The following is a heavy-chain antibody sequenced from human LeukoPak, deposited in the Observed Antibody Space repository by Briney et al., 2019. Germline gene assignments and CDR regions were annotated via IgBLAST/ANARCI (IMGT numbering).Heavy chain of an antibody. J-gene: IGHJ4*02. CDR2: IYYSGST. V-gene: IGHV4-39*01. Sequence: PSETLSLTCTVSGGSIRSSSYYWGWIRQPPGKGLEWIGSIYYSGSTYYNPSLKSRVTISVDTSKNQFSLKLSSVTAADTAVYYCARLGYCSSTSCYTGGYWGQGTLVTVSS. D-gene: IGHD2-2*02. CDR3: ARLGYCSSTSCYTGGY. CDR1: GGSIRSSSYY.